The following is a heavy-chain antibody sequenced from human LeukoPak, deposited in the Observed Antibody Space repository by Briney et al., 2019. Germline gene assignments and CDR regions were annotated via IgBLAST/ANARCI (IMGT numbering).Heavy chain of an antibody. D-gene: IGHD3-10*01. J-gene: IGHJ4*02. V-gene: IGHV1-69*04. CDR2: IIPILGIA. CDR3: ARDAGPTRPHGSGSSNPGDY. CDR1: GGTFSSYA. Sequence: SVKVSCKASGGTFSSYAISWVRQAPGQGLEWMGRIIPILGIANYAQKFQGRVTITADKSTSTAYMELSSLRSEDTAVYHCARDAGPTRPHGSGSSNPGDYWGQGTLVTVSS.